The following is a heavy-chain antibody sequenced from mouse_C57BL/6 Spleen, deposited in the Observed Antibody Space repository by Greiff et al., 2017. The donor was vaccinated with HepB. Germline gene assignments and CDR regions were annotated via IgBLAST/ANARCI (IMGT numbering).Heavy chain of an antibody. J-gene: IGHJ4*01. CDR2: IYPGDGDT. CDR1: GYAFSSYW. Sequence: VKLVESGAELVKPGASVKISCKASGYAFSSYWMNWVKQRPGKGLEWIGQIYPGDGDTNYNGKFKGKATLTADKSSSTAYMQLSSLTSEDSAVYFCARGVVGAMDYWGQGASVTVSS. CDR3: ARGVVGAMDY. V-gene: IGHV1-80*01. D-gene: IGHD1-1*01.